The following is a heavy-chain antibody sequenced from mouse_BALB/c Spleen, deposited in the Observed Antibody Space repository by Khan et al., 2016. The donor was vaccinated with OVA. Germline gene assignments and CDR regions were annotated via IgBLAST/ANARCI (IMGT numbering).Heavy chain of an antibody. V-gene: IGHV9-3-1*01. J-gene: IGHJ4*01. D-gene: IGHD2-10*01. Sequence: QIQLVQSGPELKKPGETVKISCKASGYTFTNYGMNWVKQAPGKGLKWMGWINTYTGEPTYADDFKGRFAFSLETSASTAYLQINNFKNEDTATYCGARPPYFSYVMVFWGQGTSITVSS. CDR3: ARPPYFSYVMVF. CDR2: INTYTGEP. CDR1: GYTFTNYG.